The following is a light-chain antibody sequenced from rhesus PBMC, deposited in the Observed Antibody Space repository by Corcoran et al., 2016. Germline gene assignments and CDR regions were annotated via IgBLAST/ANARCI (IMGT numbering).Light chain of an antibody. CDR1: QSVSSS. V-gene: IGKV3-53*01. CDR3: QKYSSSPYS. CDR2: GAS. J-gene: IGKJ2*01. Sequence: QVILTQSPATLSLSPGERATLSCRASQSVSSSLAWYQQKPGQAPRLRLYGASSRATGIPDRFSGSGSGTEFTLNISSLEPEDFAVYYCQKYSSSPYSFGQGTKVEIK.